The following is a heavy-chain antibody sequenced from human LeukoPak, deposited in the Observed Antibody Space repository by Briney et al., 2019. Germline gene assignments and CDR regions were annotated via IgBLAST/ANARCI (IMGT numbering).Heavy chain of an antibody. CDR3: ARGRGGSCYGECPAPNFDY. V-gene: IGHV4-59*12. Sequence: PSETLSLTCTVSGGSISSYYWSWIRQPPGKGLEWIGYIYYSGSTYYNPSLKSRVTISVDTSKNQFSLKLSSVTAADTAVYYCARGRGGSCYGECPAPNFDYWGQGTLVTVSS. D-gene: IGHD2-15*01. CDR2: IYYSGST. CDR1: GGSISSYY. J-gene: IGHJ4*02.